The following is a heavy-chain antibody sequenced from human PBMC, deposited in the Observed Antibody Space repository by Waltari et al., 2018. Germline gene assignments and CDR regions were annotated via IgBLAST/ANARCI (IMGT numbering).Heavy chain of an antibody. V-gene: IGHV4-34*01. J-gene: IGHJ5*02. CDR1: GGSFSGYY. CDR2: INHSGST. Sequence: QVQLQQWGAGLLKPSETLSLTCAVYGGSFSGYYWSWIRQPPGKGLEWIGEINHSGSTNYNPSLKSRVTISVDTSNNQFAQKLSSVTAAGTAVYYCARGRRNESGGSILMAWFDPWGQGTLVTVSS. CDR3: ARGRRNESGGSILMAWFDP. D-gene: IGHD1-26*01.